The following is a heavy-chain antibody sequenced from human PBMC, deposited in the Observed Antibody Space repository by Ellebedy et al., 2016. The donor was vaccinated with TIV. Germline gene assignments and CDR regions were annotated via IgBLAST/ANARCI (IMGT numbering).Heavy chain of an antibody. CDR3: AKTMVTGFDP. Sequence: GESLKISCAASGFTFSLYGMHWVRQAPGKGLEWVAVIWYDGSNKLYADSVKGRFSVSRDNAKNILYLEMNSLRVEDTAVYYCAKTMVTGFDPWGRGIQVTVSS. V-gene: IGHV3-33*03. CDR1: GFTFSLYG. CDR2: IWYDGSNK. D-gene: IGHD4/OR15-4a*01. J-gene: IGHJ5*02.